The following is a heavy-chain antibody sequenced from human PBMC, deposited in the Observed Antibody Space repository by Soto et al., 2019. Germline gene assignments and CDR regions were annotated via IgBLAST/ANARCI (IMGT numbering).Heavy chain of an antibody. CDR3: AKTTDFIVVVERFDY. CDR2: ISGSGGST. J-gene: IGHJ4*02. CDR1: GFTFSSYS. Sequence: GSLTLSFAASGFTFSSYSMIWVRQAPGKGLEWVSAISGSGGSTYYADSVKGRFTISRDNSKNTLYLQMNRLRAEDTAVYYCAKTTDFIVVVERFDYWGQGTLVTVSS. V-gene: IGHV3-23*01. D-gene: IGHD3-22*01.